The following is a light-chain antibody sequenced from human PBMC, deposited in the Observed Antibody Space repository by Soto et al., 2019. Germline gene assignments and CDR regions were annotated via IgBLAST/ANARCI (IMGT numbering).Light chain of an antibody. Sequence: SYVLTQPPSVSVAPGKTASITCGGNNIGRKSEHWYQKKSGQAPVLVIYNEVDRPSGIPERFSGSNYGNTATLTISRVEAGDEAAYYCHVWDSDRDHPVFGGGTQLTVL. CDR2: NEV. J-gene: IGLJ7*01. CDR3: HVWDSDRDHPV. V-gene: IGLV3-21*04. CDR1: NIGRKS.